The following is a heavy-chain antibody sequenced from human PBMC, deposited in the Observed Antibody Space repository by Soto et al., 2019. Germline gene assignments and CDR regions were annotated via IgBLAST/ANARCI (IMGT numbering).Heavy chain of an antibody. V-gene: IGHV3-30*18. J-gene: IGHJ4*02. CDR2: ISYDGSNK. Sequence: QVQLVESGGGVVQPGRSQRLSCAASGFTFSSYGMHWVRQAPGKGLEWVAVISYDGSNKYYADSVKGRFTISRDNSKNTLYLQMNSLRAEDTAVYYCAKDESSSWYYFDYWGQGTLVTVSS. CDR3: AKDESSSWYYFDY. CDR1: GFTFSSYG. D-gene: IGHD6-13*01.